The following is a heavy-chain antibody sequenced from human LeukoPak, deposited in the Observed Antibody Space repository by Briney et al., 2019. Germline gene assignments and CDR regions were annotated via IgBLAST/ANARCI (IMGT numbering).Heavy chain of an antibody. CDR1: GASISSYY. Sequence: PSETLSLTCTVSGASISSYYWSWIRQPPGKGLEWIGYKYYSGRTNYNPSLKSRVTISVDTSKNQFSLKLSSVTAADTAVYYCARLTGYYYDSSGYYRYYFDYWGQGTLVTVSS. J-gene: IGHJ4*02. V-gene: IGHV4-59*08. CDR3: ARLTGYYYDSSGYYRYYFDY. CDR2: KYYSGRT. D-gene: IGHD3-22*01.